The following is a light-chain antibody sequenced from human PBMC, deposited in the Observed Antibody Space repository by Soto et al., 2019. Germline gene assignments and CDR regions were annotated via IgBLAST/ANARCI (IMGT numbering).Light chain of an antibody. CDR3: SSYTRTSTPGV. CDR2: EVS. V-gene: IGLV2-14*01. Sequence: QSALTQPASVSGSPGQSITISCTGTSSDVGAYNYVSWYQQHPGKAPKLMIYEVSNRPSGVSNRFSGSKSGNTASLTISGLPAEDEADYYCSSYTRTSTPGVFGGGTKLTVL. CDR1: SSDVGAYNY. J-gene: IGLJ3*02.